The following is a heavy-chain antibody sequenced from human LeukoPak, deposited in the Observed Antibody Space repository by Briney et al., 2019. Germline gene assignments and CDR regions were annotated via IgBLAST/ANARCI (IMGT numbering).Heavy chain of an antibody. CDR1: GFTLYDHI. D-gene: IGHD3-22*01. V-gene: IGHV3-20*04. CDR3: ARSRHSYDSSGFPHY. Sequence: GGPLRLSCGASGFTLYDHIMMWVRHAPGKALEGFSGINWNGGSTGYADSVKGRFTISRDNAKTSLYLQMNSLRGEDTALYYCARSRHSYDSSGFPHYWGQGNLVTVPS. J-gene: IGHJ4*02. CDR2: INWNGGST.